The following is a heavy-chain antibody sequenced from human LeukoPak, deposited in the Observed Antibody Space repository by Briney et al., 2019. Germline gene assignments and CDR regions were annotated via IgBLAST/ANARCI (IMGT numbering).Heavy chain of an antibody. CDR2: MNPNSGNT. V-gene: IGHV1-8*01. CDR1: GYTFTSYD. D-gene: IGHD5-18*01. Sequence: GASVKVSCKASGYTFTSYDINWVRQATGQGLEWMGWMNPNSGNTGYAQKFQGRVTMTRNTSISTAYMELSSLRSEDTAVYYCARGRRAMVGTYYYYGMDVWGQGTTVTVSS. J-gene: IGHJ6*02. CDR3: ARGRRAMVGTYYYYGMDV.